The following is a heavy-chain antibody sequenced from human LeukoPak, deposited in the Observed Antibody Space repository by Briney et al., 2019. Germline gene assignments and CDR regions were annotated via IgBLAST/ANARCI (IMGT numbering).Heavy chain of an antibody. Sequence: PGGSLRLSCAASGLTFSTSGMHWLRQAPGKGLEWVAFIQYDESDKYYADSVRGRFTISRDNSKNTLYLQINILRAEDTAVYYCAREGGITVAEKFDSWGQGTLVTVSS. J-gene: IGHJ4*02. CDR1: GLTFSTSG. CDR3: AREGGITVAEKFDS. CDR2: IQYDESDK. V-gene: IGHV3-30*02. D-gene: IGHD6-19*01.